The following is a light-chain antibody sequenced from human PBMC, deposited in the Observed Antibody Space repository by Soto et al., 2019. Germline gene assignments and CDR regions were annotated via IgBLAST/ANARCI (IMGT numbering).Light chain of an antibody. CDR3: SSYTDTGHVV. CDR1: SSNIGAGFD. J-gene: IGLJ2*01. V-gene: IGLV1-40*01. Sequence: QSVLTQPPSVSGAPGQRVTISCTGSSSNIGAGFDVHWYHQIAGTAPKLLIYGNSNRPSGVPDRFSGSKSGTSASLAINGLQTEDEADYYCSSYTDTGHVVFGRGTKLTVL. CDR2: GNS.